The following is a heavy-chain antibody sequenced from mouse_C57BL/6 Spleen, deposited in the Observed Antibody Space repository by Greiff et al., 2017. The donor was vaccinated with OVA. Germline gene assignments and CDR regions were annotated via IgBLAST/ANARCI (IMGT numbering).Heavy chain of an antibody. CDR2: IDPSDSYT. J-gene: IGHJ4*01. CDR3: ARSGNSFYAMDY. D-gene: IGHD1-3*01. CDR1: GYTFTSYW. V-gene: IGHV1-69*01. Sequence: QVQLQQSGAELVMPGASVKLSCKASGYTFTSYWMHWVKQRPGQGLEWIGEIDPSDSYTNYNQKFKGKSTLTVDKSSSTAYMQLSSLTSEDSAVYYCARSGNSFYAMDYWGQGTSVTVSS.